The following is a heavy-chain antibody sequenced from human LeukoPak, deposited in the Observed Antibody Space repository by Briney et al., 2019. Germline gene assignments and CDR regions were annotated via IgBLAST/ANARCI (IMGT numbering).Heavy chain of an antibody. CDR3: ARDGGGNRNFDY. V-gene: IGHV4-4*07. CDR1: GVSIHTYY. J-gene: IGHJ4*02. D-gene: IGHD4-23*01. CDR2: VHTSGST. Sequence: PSETLSLTCDVSGVSIHTYYWSWIRQSAGKGLEWIGRVHTSGSTNYNPSLKSRVTLSQDTSKNQVYLRLTSVTAADTAVYYCARDGGGNRNFDYWGQGTLVTVSS.